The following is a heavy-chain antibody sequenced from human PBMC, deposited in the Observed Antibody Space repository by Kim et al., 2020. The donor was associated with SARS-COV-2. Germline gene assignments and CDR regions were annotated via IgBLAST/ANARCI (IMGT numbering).Heavy chain of an antibody. D-gene: IGHD3-9*01. J-gene: IGHJ4*02. CDR3: ARALPDYDILTGYNSPYDY. Sequence: RFTISRDNSKNPLYLQMNSLRAEDTAVYYCARALPDYDILTGYNSPYDYWGQGTLVTVSS. V-gene: IGHV3-30*01.